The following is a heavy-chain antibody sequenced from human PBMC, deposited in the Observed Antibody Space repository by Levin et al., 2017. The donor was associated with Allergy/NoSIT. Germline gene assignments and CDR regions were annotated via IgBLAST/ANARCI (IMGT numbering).Heavy chain of an antibody. CDR1: GFMFSSYA. J-gene: IGHJ6*02. CDR2: IGGSGGST. Sequence: PSETLSLTCAASGFMFSSYAMSWVRQAPGKGLEWVSTIGGSGGSTYSADSVKGRFTISRDNSKNTLYLQMNSLRAEDTAVYYCAKEVYGAGGLYYYGLDVWGQGTTVTVSS. D-gene: IGHD3-10*01. CDR3: AKEVYGAGGLYYYGLDV. V-gene: IGHV3-23*01.